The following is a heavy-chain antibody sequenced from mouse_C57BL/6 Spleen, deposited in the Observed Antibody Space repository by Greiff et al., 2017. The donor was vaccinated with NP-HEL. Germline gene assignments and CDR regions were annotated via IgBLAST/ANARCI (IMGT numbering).Heavy chain of an antibody. Sequence: VQLQQPGAELVMPGASVKLSCKASGYTFTSYWMHWVKQRPGQGLEWIGEIDPSDSYTNYNQKFKGKSTLTVDKSSSTAYMQLSSLTSEDSAVYYCARSEITTVVAKEGFAYWGQGTLVTVSA. CDR3: ARSEITTVVAKEGFAY. CDR1: GYTFTSYW. J-gene: IGHJ3*01. V-gene: IGHV1-69*01. D-gene: IGHD1-1*01. CDR2: IDPSDSYT.